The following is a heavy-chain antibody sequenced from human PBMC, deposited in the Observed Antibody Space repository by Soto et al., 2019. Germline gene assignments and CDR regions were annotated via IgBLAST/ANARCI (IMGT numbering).Heavy chain of an antibody. CDR1: GYSFTSYW. D-gene: IGHD5-12*01. Sequence: GESLKISCTGSGYSFTSYWISWVRQMPGKGLEWMGRIDPSDSYTNYSPSFQGHVTISADKSISTAYLQWSSLKASDTAMYYCARRPVEMATISYYYGMDVWGQGTTVTVSS. CDR3: ARRPVEMATISYYYGMDV. CDR2: IDPSDSYT. J-gene: IGHJ6*02. V-gene: IGHV5-10-1*01.